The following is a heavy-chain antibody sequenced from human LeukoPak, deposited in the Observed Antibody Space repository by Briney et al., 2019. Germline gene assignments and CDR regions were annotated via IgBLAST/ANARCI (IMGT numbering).Heavy chain of an antibody. CDR3: ARVYLVVAATPFDY. V-gene: IGHV1-2*06. CDR2: INPNSGDT. CDR1: GYIFTGYY. D-gene: IGHD2-15*01. Sequence: ASVKVSCKTSGYIFTGYYMHWVRQAPGQGLEWVGRINPNSGDTNYAQNFQGRVTMTTDTSTSTAHMELRSLRSDDTAVYYCARVYLVVAATPFDYWGQGTLVTVSS. J-gene: IGHJ4*02.